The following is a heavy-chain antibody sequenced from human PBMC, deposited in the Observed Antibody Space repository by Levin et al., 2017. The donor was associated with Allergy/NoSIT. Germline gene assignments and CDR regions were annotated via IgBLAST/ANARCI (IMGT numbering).Heavy chain of an antibody. Sequence: GGSLRLSCAASGFAFSNYGMHWVRQTPGKGLEWVAVIPHDGTNKYYADSVKGRFTISRDNSKNTLYLQMNSLRDEDTAVYYCAKGGGSMVRGIIIGWWFDSWGQGAQVTVSS. CDR1: GFAFSNYG. CDR2: IPHDGTNK. CDR3: AKGGGSMVRGIIIGWWFDS. J-gene: IGHJ5*01. V-gene: IGHV3-30*18. D-gene: IGHD3-10*01.